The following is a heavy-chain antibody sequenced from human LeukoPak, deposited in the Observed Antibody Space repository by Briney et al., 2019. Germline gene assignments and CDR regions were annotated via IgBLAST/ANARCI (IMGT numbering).Heavy chain of an antibody. CDR2: NRDKSKSYTT. J-gene: IGHJ3*02. D-gene: IGHD3-22*01. CDR3: TRPSYYDSRGYSTNGFDI. Sequence: PGGSLRLSCVASGFTVSDHYIDWVRQAPGKGLEWVGRNRDKSKSYTTDYAASVRGRFTISRDDSKNSLYLQVYSLKTEDTAVYFCTRPSYYDSRGYSTNGFDIWGQGTMVTVSS. V-gene: IGHV3-72*01. CDR1: GFTVSDHY.